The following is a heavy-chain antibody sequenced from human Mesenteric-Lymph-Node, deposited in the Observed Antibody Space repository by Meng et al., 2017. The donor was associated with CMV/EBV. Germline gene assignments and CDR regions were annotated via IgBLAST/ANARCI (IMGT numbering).Heavy chain of an antibody. J-gene: IGHJ6*02. Sequence: GGSLRLSCAASGFTFSSYSMNWVRQAPGKGLEWVSVIYTGGTTHYADSVKGRFTISRDNSKNTLSLQMNSLRAEDTAVYYCARALTGYYYYGMDVWGQGTTVTVSS. CDR1: GFTFSSYS. CDR2: IYTGGTT. V-gene: IGHV3-53*01. CDR3: ARALTGYYYYGMDV. D-gene: IGHD7-27*01.